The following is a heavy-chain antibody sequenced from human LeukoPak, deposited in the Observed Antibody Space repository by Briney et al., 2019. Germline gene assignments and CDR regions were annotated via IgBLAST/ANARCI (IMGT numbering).Heavy chain of an antibody. CDR1: GFTFSSYA. J-gene: IGHJ4*02. V-gene: IGHV3-30-3*01. Sequence: PGRSLRLSCAASGFTFSSYAIHWVRQAPGKGLEWVAVISYDRSNKYYADSVKGRFTISRDNSKNTLYLQMHSLRAEDTAVYYCARDLSDFWSGYAFWGQGTLVTVSS. CDR2: ISYDRSNK. CDR3: ARDLSDFWSGYAF. D-gene: IGHD3-3*01.